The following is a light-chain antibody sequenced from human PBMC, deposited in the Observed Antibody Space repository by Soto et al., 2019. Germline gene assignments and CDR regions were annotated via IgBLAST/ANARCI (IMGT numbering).Light chain of an antibody. CDR1: SSNIGAGYD. Sequence: QPVLTQPPSVSGAPGQRVTISCTGSSSNIGAGYDVHWYHQVPGTAPKLLIYANNNRPSGVPDRFSGSKSDTSASLAITGLQAEDEAHYYCQSYDTSLSGSVVFGGGTKLTVL. V-gene: IGLV1-40*01. CDR3: QSYDTSLSGSVV. CDR2: ANN. J-gene: IGLJ2*01.